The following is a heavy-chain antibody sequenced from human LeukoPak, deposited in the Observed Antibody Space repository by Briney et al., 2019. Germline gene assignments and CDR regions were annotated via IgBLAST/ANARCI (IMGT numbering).Heavy chain of an antibody. CDR1: GFTFSSYW. CDR3: ARRKDYDFWSGYSYYYYYYMDV. D-gene: IGHD3-3*01. V-gene: IGHV3-7*01. Sequence: PGGSLRLSCAASGFTFSSYWMSWVHQAPGKGLEWVANIKQDGSEKYYVDSVKGRFTISRDNAKNSLYLQMNSLRAEDTAVFYCARRKDYDFWSGYSYYYYYYMDVWGKGTTVTVSS. J-gene: IGHJ6*03. CDR2: IKQDGSEK.